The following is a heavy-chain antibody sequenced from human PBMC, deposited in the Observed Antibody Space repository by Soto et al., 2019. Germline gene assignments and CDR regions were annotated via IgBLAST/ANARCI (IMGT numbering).Heavy chain of an antibody. CDR3: ARRPGFGHAFDI. J-gene: IGHJ3*02. CDR2: IYNSGST. CDR1: GGSISSYY. D-gene: IGHD3-10*01. V-gene: IGHV4-59*08. Sequence: QVQLQESGPGLVKPSETLSLTCTVSGGSISSYYWNWIRQPPGKGLEWIGYIYNSGSTNNNPSLKSRXXIXVXXSNNQFSLKLGSVTAADTAVYYCARRPGFGHAFDIWGQGTMVTVSS.